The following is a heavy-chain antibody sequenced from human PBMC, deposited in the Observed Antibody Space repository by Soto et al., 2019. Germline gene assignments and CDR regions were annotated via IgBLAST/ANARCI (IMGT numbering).Heavy chain of an antibody. CDR1: VLTFSSYA. J-gene: IGHJ5*02. CDR3: ARGGVYGGNSHPGWLDP. D-gene: IGHD4-17*01. V-gene: IGHV3-21*01. Sequence: PWWSLRLSCSASVLTFSSYAMNWFRQAPGKGLEWVASISSSSNYIYYADSLKGRFTVSRDNAKNSLHLQVDSLRAEDTAVYYCARGGVYGGNSHPGWLDPWGQGTLVTVSS. CDR2: ISSSSNYI.